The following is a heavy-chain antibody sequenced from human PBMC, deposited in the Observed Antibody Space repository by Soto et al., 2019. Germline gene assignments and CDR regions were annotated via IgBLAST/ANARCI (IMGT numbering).Heavy chain of an antibody. CDR3: ASTRSIAAAGTNYFDY. CDR1: GGSFSGYY. J-gene: IGHJ4*02. D-gene: IGHD6-13*01. CDR2: INHSGST. V-gene: IGHV4-34*01. Sequence: QVQLQQWGTGLLKPSETLSLTCAVYGGSFSGYYWSWIRQPPGKGLEWIGEINHSGSTNYNPSLNSRVTISVDTSKNQFSLKMSSVTAADTAVYYCASTRSIAAAGTNYFDYWGQGTLVTVSS.